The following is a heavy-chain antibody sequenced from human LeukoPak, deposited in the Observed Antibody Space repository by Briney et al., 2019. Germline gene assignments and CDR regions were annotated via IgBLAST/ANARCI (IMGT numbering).Heavy chain of an antibody. CDR3: ARDPYYYGSGSYYGY. D-gene: IGHD3-10*01. V-gene: IGHV3-30*04. CDR2: ISYDGSNK. CDR1: GFTFSSYA. J-gene: IGHJ4*02. Sequence: PGGSLRLSCAASGFTFSSYAMHWVRQAPGKGLEWVAVISYDGSNKYYADSVKGRFTISRDNSKNTLYLQMNSLRAEDTAVYYCARDPYYYGSGSYYGYWGQGTLVTVSS.